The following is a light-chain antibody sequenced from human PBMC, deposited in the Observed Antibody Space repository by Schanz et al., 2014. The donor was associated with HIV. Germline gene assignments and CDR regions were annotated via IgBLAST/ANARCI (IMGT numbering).Light chain of an antibody. CDR2: GVS. J-gene: IGLJ2*01. CDR1: SSDVGGYNY. CDR3: SSHAGSDKFGI. V-gene: IGLV2-14*03. Sequence: QSALTQPASVSGSPGQSITISCTGTSSDVGGYNYVSWYQHHPGKAPKLMIYGVSNRPSGVSNRFSGSKSGNTASLTVSGLQAEDEADYYCSSHAGSDKFGIFGGGTKLTVL.